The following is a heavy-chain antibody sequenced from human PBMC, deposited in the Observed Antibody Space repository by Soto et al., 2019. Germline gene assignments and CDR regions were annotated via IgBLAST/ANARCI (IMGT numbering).Heavy chain of an antibody. CDR1: GYTFTSYG. CDR3: ARDPWIAVAGIIRDNSFDP. Sequence: ASVKVSCKASGYTFTSYGISWVRQAPGQGLEWMGWISAYNGNTNYAQKLQGRVTMTTDTSTSTAYMELRSLRSDDTAVYYCARDPWIAVAGIIRDNSFDPWGQGTLVTVSS. J-gene: IGHJ5*02. D-gene: IGHD6-19*01. CDR2: ISAYNGNT. V-gene: IGHV1-18*04.